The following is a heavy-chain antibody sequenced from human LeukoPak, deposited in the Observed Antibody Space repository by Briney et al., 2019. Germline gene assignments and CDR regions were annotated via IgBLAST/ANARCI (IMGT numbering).Heavy chain of an antibody. CDR1: GFTFSGSA. Sequence: GGSLRLSCAASGFTFSGSAVHWVRQASGRGLEWVGRIRSKANSYATAYAASVKGRFTVSRDDSKNTAYLQMNSLKTEDTAVYYCTRVAARPSGWGQGTLVTVSS. CDR2: IRSKANSYAT. V-gene: IGHV3-73*01. CDR3: TRVAARPSG. D-gene: IGHD6-6*01. J-gene: IGHJ4*02.